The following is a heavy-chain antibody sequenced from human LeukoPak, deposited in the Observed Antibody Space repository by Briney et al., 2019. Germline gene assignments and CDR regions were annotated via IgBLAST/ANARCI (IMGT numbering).Heavy chain of an antibody. CDR2: MNPNSGNT. CDR1: GYTFTGYD. V-gene: IGHV1-8*01. D-gene: IGHD1-26*01. CDR3: ARDRGGRLNYYYMDV. Sequence: ASVNVSCKASGYTFTGYDINWVRQATGQGLEWMGWMNPNSGNTGYAQKFQGRVTMTRNTSISTAYMELSSLRSEDTAVYYCARDRGGRLNYYYMDVWGTGTTVTVSS. J-gene: IGHJ6*03.